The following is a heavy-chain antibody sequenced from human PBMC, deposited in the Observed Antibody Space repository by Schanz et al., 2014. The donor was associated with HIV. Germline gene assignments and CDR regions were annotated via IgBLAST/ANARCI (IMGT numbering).Heavy chain of an antibody. J-gene: IGHJ5*02. CDR2: ISGSDGDT. CDR3: VKAYSSGFSGAGS. Sequence: EVQLLESGGGLEQPGGSLRLSCAASGFNFNNYAMTWVRQAPGKGLEWLPTISGSDGDTYYADSVKGRFTISRDNSRNALYLHMNSLRADDTAIYYCVKAYSSGFSGAGSWGQGALVTVSS. V-gene: IGHV3-23*01. CDR1: GFNFNNYA. D-gene: IGHD5-18*01.